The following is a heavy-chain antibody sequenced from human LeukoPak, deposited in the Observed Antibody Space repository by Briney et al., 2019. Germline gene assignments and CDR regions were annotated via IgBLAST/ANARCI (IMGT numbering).Heavy chain of an antibody. Sequence: PGGSLRLSCAASGFTFSSYGMHWVRQAPGKGLEWVAVIWYDGSNKYYADSVKGRFTISRGNSKNTLYLQMNSLRAEDTAVYYCASTENYDYVWGSYRFDPDFDYWGQGTLVTVSS. CDR2: IWYDGSNK. CDR3: ASTENYDYVWGSYRFDPDFDY. CDR1: GFTFSSYG. D-gene: IGHD3-16*02. J-gene: IGHJ4*02. V-gene: IGHV3-33*01.